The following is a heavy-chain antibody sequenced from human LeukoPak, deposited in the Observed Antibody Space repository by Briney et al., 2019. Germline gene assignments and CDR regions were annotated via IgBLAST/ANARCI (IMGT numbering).Heavy chain of an antibody. J-gene: IGHJ4*02. CDR3: AREGLRNAYNPLGY. D-gene: IGHD5-24*01. CDR2: IKQSENT. Sequence: PSETLSLTCVVSGGSINSGDYYWSWIRQHPGKGLEWIGEIKQSENTNYNPSLKSRVTISIDPSKNQIPLKLNSVTAADTAVYFCAREGLRNAYNPLGYWGQGTLVTVSS. CDR1: GGSINSGDYY. V-gene: IGHV4-34*01.